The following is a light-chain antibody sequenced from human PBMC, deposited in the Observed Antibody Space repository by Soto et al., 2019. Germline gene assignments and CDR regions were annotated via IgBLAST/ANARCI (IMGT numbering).Light chain of an antibody. Sequence: MTQSPDSLAVSLGERATINCKSSQSVLYSSNNKNYLAWYQQKPGQPPKLLIYWASTRESGVPDRFSGSGSGTDFTLTISSLQAEDVAVYYCQQYYSTPYTFGQGTKLEIK. CDR1: QSVLYSSNNKNY. J-gene: IGKJ2*01. CDR2: WAS. CDR3: QQYYSTPYT. V-gene: IGKV4-1*01.